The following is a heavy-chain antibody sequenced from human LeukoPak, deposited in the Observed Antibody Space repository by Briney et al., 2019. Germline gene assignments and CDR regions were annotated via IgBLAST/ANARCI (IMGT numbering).Heavy chain of an antibody. CDR3: ARAGGSTVSHSDY. J-gene: IGHJ4*02. Sequence: PGGSLRLSCAASGFTFSSYWVHWVRQAPGKGLVWVSRISSDGSSTNYADSVKGRFTISRDNAKNTLYLQMNSLRAEDTAVYYCARAGGSTVSHSDYWGQGTLVTVSS. CDR2: ISSDGSST. V-gene: IGHV3-74*01. CDR1: GFTFSSYW. D-gene: IGHD4-17*01.